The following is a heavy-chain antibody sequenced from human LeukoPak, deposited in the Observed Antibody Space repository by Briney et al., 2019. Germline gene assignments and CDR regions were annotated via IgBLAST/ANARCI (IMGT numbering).Heavy chain of an antibody. Sequence: GGSLRLSCAASGITFSGYAMSWVRLAPGKGLEWVSAISGSGGSTYYADSVKGRFTISRDNSKNTLYLQMNSLRAEDTAVYYCAAEGPPTGGSGSYYGYYGMDVWGQGTTVTVSS. J-gene: IGHJ6*02. CDR1: GITFSGYA. V-gene: IGHV3-23*01. CDR2: ISGSGGST. CDR3: AAEGPPTGGSGSYYGYYGMDV. D-gene: IGHD3-10*01.